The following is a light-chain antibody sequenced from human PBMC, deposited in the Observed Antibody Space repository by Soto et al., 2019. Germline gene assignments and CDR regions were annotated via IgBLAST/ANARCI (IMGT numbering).Light chain of an antibody. CDR1: QSITSN. V-gene: IGKV3D-15*01. J-gene: IGKJ1*01. CDR2: GES. CDR3: QQYKNWPPWT. Sequence: EIVMTQSPATLSVSPGERATLSCRASQSITSNLAWYQQKPGQAPRLLIYGESSRATGIPARFSGSVSGTEFTLTISSLQSEDCAVYSCQQYKNWPPWTFGQGTKVEL.